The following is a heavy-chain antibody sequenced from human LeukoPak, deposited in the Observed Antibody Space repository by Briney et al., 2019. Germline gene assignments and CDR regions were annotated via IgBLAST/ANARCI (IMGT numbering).Heavy chain of an antibody. D-gene: IGHD6-13*01. J-gene: IGHJ4*02. CDR2: IKQDGSEK. V-gene: IGHV3-7*01. CDR3: ARANPAAGVLIDY. Sequence: GGSLRLSCAASGFIFSSYWMSWVRQAPGKGLEWVANIKQDGSEKYYVDSVKGRFTISRDNAKNSLYLQMNSLRAEDTAVYYCARANPAAGVLIDYWGQGTLVTVSS. CDR1: GFIFSSYW.